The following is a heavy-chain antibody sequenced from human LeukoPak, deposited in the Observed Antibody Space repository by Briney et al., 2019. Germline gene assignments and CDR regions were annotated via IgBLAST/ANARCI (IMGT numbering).Heavy chain of an antibody. CDR1: GGSISSDNW. D-gene: IGHD3-22*01. Sequence: PSETLSLTCAVSGGSISSDNWWSWVRQPPGKGLEWIGEIYHSGSANYNPSLKSRVTISVDKSKNQFSLKLSSVTAADTAVYYCARDPDYYDSSGSSGYFDLWGRGTLVTVSS. J-gene: IGHJ2*01. CDR3: ARDPDYYDSSGSSGYFDL. CDR2: IYHSGSA. V-gene: IGHV4-4*02.